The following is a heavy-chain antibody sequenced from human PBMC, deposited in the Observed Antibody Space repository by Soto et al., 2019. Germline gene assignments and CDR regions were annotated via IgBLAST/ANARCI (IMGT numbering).Heavy chain of an antibody. CDR3: ARAGGYDSSAYYYYYYMDV. Sequence: SETLSLTCTVPGGSISSGGYYWSWIRQHPGKGLEWIGYIYYSGSTYYNPSLKSRVTISVDTSKNQFSLKLSSVTAADTAVYYCARAGGYDSSAYYYYYYMDVWGKGTTVTVSS. CDR2: IYYSGST. V-gene: IGHV4-31*03. J-gene: IGHJ6*03. D-gene: IGHD5-12*01. CDR1: GGSISSGGYY.